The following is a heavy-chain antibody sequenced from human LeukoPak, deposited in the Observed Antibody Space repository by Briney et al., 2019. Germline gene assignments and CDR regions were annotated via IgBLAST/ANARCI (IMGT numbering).Heavy chain of an antibody. CDR1: GFSFSSYG. CDR3: TRDPPYSSGRGYFDY. Sequence: GGSLRLSCAASGFSFSSYGMNWVRQAPGKGLEWVGFIRSKAYGGTTEYAASVKGRFTTSRDDSKSIAYLQMNSLKTEDTAVYYCTRDPPYSSGRGYFDYWGQGTLVTVSS. D-gene: IGHD6-19*01. J-gene: IGHJ4*02. CDR2: IRSKAYGGTT. V-gene: IGHV3-49*04.